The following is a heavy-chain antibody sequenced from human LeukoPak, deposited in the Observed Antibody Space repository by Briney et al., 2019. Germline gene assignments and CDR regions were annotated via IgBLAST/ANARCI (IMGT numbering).Heavy chain of an antibody. D-gene: IGHD3-10*01. Sequence: ASVKVSCKASGYTFTGYYMHWVRQPPGQGLEWMGWINPNSGGTNYAQKFQGRVTMTRDTSISTAYMELSRLRSDDTAVYYCAGTTFGDDAFDIWGQGTMVTVSS. CDR3: AGTTFGDDAFDI. V-gene: IGHV1-2*02. J-gene: IGHJ3*02. CDR1: GYTFTGYY. CDR2: INPNSGGT.